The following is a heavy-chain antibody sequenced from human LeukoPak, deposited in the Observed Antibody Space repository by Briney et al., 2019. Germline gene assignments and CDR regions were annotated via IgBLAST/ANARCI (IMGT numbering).Heavy chain of an antibody. V-gene: IGHV3-74*01. Sequence: GGSLRLSCAASGFTFSSYWMHWVRQAPGKGLVWVSRINSDGSSTSYADSVKGRFTISRDNAKNTLYLQMNSLRAEDTAVYYCARGGAPGYYDSSGYHDYWGQGTLATVSS. D-gene: IGHD3-22*01. CDR3: ARGGAPGYYDSSGYHDY. CDR1: GFTFSSYW. CDR2: INSDGSST. J-gene: IGHJ4*02.